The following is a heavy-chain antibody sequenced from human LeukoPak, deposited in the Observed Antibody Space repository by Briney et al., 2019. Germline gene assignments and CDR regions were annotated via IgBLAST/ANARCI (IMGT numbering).Heavy chain of an antibody. CDR1: GGTFSSYA. CDR3: AREAFYYYDSSGYYYTHYFDY. J-gene: IGHJ4*02. Sequence: SVKVSCKASGGTFSSYAISWVRQAPGQGLERMGGIIPIFGTANYAQKFQGRVTITADESTSTAYMELSSLRSEDTAVYYCAREAFYYYDSSGYYYTHYFDYWGQGTLVTVSS. CDR2: IIPIFGTA. V-gene: IGHV1-69*13. D-gene: IGHD3-22*01.